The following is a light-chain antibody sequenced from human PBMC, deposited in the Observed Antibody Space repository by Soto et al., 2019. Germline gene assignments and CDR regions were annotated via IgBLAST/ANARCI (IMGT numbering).Light chain of an antibody. CDR2: KAS. CDR3: QHYNNWPPIT. CDR1: QTISSW. V-gene: IGKV1-5*03. Sequence: DSQMTQSPATLSGTVEDRVTIPCRASQTISSWLAWYQQKPGKAPKLLIYKASTLKSGVPSRFGGSGSGTEFTLTISSLQPDDFATYYCQHYNNWPPITFAQGTRLEI. J-gene: IGKJ5*01.